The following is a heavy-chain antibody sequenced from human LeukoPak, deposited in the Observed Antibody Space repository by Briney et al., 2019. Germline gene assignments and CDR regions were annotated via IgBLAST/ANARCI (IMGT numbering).Heavy chain of an antibody. J-gene: IGHJ4*02. CDR2: ISAYNGNT. CDR1: GGTFTSYG. V-gene: IGHV1-18*01. CDR3: ARAIAVAGYNDY. D-gene: IGHD6-19*01. Sequence: ASVKVSCKASGGTFTSYGISWVRQAPGQGLEWMGWISAYNGNTNYVQKLQGRVTMTTDTSTSTAYMELRSLRSDDTAVYYCARAIAVAGYNDYWGQGTLVTVSS.